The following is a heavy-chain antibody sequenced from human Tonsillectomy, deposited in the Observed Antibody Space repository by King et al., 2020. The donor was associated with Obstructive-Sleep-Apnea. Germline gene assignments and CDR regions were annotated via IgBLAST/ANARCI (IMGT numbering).Heavy chain of an antibody. CDR1: GYTFTDYY. CDR2: INPNSGDT. CDR3: ARDVVPAAMRGYFDY. D-gene: IGHD2-2*01. Sequence: VQLVESGAEVKKPGASVKVSCKASGYTFTDYYLHWVRQAPGQGLEWMGWINPNSGDTNYAQKFKGRVTMTRDTSISTAYMELSSLRSDDTAVYYCARDVVPAAMRGYFDYWGQGTLVTVSS. J-gene: IGHJ4*02. V-gene: IGHV1-2*02.